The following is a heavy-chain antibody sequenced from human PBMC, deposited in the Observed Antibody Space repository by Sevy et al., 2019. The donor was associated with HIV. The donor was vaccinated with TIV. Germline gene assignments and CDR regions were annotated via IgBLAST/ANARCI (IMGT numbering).Heavy chain of an antibody. CDR2: IYYSGST. D-gene: IGHD3-9*01. J-gene: IGHJ4*02. CDR1: GDSINSNDYY. CDR3: ARHLPQAYYEILTPDSRPFDN. V-gene: IGHV4-39*01. Sequence: SETLSLTCGVSGDSINSNDYYWGWIRQPPGKGLEWIGTIYYSGSTYYNPSLKSRVTISVDTSKNQFSLKLTSVTAADTALYYCARHLPQAYYEILTPDSRPFDNWGQGTLVTVSS.